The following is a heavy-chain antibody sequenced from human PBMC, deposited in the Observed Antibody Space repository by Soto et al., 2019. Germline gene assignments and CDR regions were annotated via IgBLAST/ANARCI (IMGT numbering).Heavy chain of an antibody. J-gene: IGHJ4*02. Sequence: GGSLRLSCVASGFKFSIYSMNWIRQAPGKGLEWSAYINSDTKTIKYADSVKGRFTISRDNAKNSVYLQMNSLSDEDTAVYYCARSVEGHFDYWGQGAVVTVSS. V-gene: IGHV3-48*02. CDR1: GFKFSIYS. CDR2: INSDTKTI. D-gene: IGHD6-19*01. CDR3: ARSVEGHFDY.